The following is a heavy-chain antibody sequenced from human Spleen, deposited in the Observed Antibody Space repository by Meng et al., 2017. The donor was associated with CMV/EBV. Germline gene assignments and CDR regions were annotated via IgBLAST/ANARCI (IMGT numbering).Heavy chain of an antibody. V-gene: IGHV3-13*01. CDR3: HQ. Sequence: ETLSLTCAASGFTFSSNDMHWVRQTTGKGLEWVSAIGTAGDTYYPGSVKGRFTISRESATGSRLSLITMGVMVFLCAEFFHQCGQGTLVTVSS. D-gene: IGHD3-22*01. CDR1: GFTFSSND. CDR2: IGTAGDT. J-gene: IGHJ1*01.